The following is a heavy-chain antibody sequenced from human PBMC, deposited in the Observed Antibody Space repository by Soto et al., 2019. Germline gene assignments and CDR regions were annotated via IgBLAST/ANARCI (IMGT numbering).Heavy chain of an antibody. D-gene: IGHD4-17*01. CDR2: IWYDGSNK. CDR3: ARALSTVRAYNWFDP. CDR1: GFTFSSYG. Sequence: QVQLVESGGGVVQPGRSLRLSCAASGFTFSSYGMHWVRQAPGKGLEWVAVIWYDGSNKYYADSVKGRFTISRDNSKNTLYRQMNSLRAEDTAVYYCARALSTVRAYNWFDPWGQGTLVTVSS. J-gene: IGHJ5*02. V-gene: IGHV3-33*01.